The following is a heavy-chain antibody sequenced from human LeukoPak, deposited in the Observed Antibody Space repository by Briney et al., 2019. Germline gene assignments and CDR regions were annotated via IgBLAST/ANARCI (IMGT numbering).Heavy chain of an antibody. J-gene: IGHJ4*02. CDR3: ARASSGSFGTPGY. CDR2: IYYSGST. D-gene: IGHD1-26*01. CDR1: GGSISSSSYY. V-gene: IGHV4-39*07. Sequence: SETLSLTCTVSGGSISSSSYYWGWIRQPPGKGLEWIGSIYYSGSTYYNPSLKSRVTISVDTSKNQFSLKLSSVTAADTAVYYCARASSGSFGTPGYWGQGTLVTVSS.